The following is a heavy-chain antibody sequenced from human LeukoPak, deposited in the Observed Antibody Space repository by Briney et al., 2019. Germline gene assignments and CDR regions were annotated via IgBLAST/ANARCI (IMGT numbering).Heavy chain of an antibody. CDR2: IIPIFGTA. V-gene: IGHV1-69*13. CDR3: AIQARIAVAGSYDY. Sequence: GASVKVSCKASGGTFSSYAISWVRQAPGQGLGWMGGIIPIFGTANYAQKFQGRVTITADESTSTAYMELSSLRSEDTAVYYCAIQARIAVAGSYDYWGQGTLVTVSS. J-gene: IGHJ4*02. D-gene: IGHD6-19*01. CDR1: GGTFSSYA.